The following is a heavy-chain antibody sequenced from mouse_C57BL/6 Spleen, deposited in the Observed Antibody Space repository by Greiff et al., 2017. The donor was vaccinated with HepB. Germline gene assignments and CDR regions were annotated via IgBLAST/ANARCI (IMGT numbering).Heavy chain of an antibody. D-gene: IGHD2-3*01. Sequence: LVESGPELVKPGASVKISCKASGYAFSSSWMNWVKQRPGKGLEWIGRIYPGDGDTNYNGKFKGKATLTADKSSSTAYMQLSSLTSEDSAVYFCARLPLYDGTEGYWGQGTTLTVSS. J-gene: IGHJ2*01. V-gene: IGHV1-82*01. CDR3: ARLPLYDGTEGY. CDR2: IYPGDGDT. CDR1: GYAFSSSW.